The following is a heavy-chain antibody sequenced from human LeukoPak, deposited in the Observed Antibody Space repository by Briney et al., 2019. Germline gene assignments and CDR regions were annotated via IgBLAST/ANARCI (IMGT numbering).Heavy chain of an antibody. CDR3: ARLGYNYGYGFDY. V-gene: IGHV4-31*03. D-gene: IGHD5-18*01. Sequence: PSQTLSLTCTVSGGSISSGGYYWSWIRQHPGKGLEWIGYIYYSGSTYYNPSLKSRVTISVDTSKNQFSLKLSSVTAADTAVYYCARLGYNYGYGFDYWGQGTLVTVSS. J-gene: IGHJ4*02. CDR1: GGSISSGGYY. CDR2: IYYSGST.